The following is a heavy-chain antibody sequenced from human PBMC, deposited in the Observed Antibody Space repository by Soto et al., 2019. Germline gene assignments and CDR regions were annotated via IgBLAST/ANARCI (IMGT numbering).Heavy chain of an antibody. CDR3: ARAPLSITTDAFDI. CDR1: GDTFSSYA. V-gene: IGHV1-69*13. J-gene: IGHJ3*02. CDR2: IIPIFGTA. D-gene: IGHD2-2*01. Sequence: SVKVSCKASGDTFSSYAISWVRQAPGQGLEWMGGIIPIFGTANYAQKFQGRVTITADESTSTAYMELSSLRSEDTAVYYCARAPLSITTDAFDIWGQGTMVTVSS.